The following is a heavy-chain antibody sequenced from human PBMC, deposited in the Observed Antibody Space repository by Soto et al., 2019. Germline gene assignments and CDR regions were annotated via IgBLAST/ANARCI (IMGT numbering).Heavy chain of an antibody. CDR3: ARADGYSGYPTDY. CDR1: GGSISSSGYY. V-gene: IGHV4-30-4*01. Sequence: PSETLSLTCTVSGGSISSSGYYWSRIRQPPGKGLEWIGYIYYSGSTYYNPSLKSRVTISVDTSKNQFSLKLCSVTAADTAVYYCARADGYSGYPTDYWGQGTLVTVS. CDR2: IYYSGST. J-gene: IGHJ4*02. D-gene: IGHD5-12*01.